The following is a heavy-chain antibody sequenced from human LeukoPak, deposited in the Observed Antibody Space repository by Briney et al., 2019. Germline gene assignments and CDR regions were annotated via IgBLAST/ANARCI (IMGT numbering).Heavy chain of an antibody. CDR3: ARGGSGEDYYDSSGYYSFDY. Sequence: ASVKVSCKASGYTFTSYGISWVRQAPGQGLEWMGWISAYNGNTNYAQKLQGRVTMTTDTSTSTVYMELSSLRSEDTAVYYCARGGSGEDYYDSSGYYSFDYWGQGTLVTVSS. V-gene: IGHV1-18*01. CDR2: ISAYNGNT. CDR1: GYTFTSYG. D-gene: IGHD3-22*01. J-gene: IGHJ4*02.